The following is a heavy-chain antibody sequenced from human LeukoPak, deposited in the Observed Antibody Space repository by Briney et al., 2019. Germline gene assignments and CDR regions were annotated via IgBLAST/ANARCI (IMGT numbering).Heavy chain of an antibody. Sequence: GGSLRLSCVASGFTFGKYWMSWVGQAPGKGLEWVANIKLDGSEKSYVDSVKGRFTISRDNTKNSLYLQMNSLRVEDTAVFYCARDQYDTWSRRGNFDSWGQGTLVTVSS. V-gene: IGHV3-7*03. CDR1: GFTFGKYW. CDR3: ARDQYDTWSRRGNFDS. D-gene: IGHD3-3*01. CDR2: IKLDGSEK. J-gene: IGHJ4*02.